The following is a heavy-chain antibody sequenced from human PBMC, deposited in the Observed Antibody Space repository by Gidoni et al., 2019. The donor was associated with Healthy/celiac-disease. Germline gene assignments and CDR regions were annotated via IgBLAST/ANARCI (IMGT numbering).Heavy chain of an antibody. V-gene: IGHV3-73*02. CDR3: TRGDYYDSSGYYWAYAFDI. J-gene: IGHJ3*02. Sequence: EVQLVECGGGLVQPGVCVKLSWSASGLTFSGSAMHWVRKASGKGLELVGRIRSKANSYAKAYAASVKGRFTISRDDSKNTAYLQMNSLKTEDTGVYYCTRGDYYDSSGYYWAYAFDIWGQGTMVTVSS. CDR1: GLTFSGSA. D-gene: IGHD3-22*01. CDR2: IRSKANSYAK.